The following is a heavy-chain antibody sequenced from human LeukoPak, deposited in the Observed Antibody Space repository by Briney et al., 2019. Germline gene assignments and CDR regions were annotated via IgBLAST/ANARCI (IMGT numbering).Heavy chain of an antibody. CDR2: IYYSGST. D-gene: IGHD6-19*01. V-gene: IGHV4-39*01. J-gene: IGHJ5*02. CDR1: GGSISSSSYY. CDR3: ARHGNPNSSGWYNWFDP. Sequence: SETLSLTCTVSGGSISSSSYYWGWIRQPPGKGLEWIGSIYYSGSTYYNPSLKSRVTISVDTSKNQFSLKLSSVTAADTAVYYCARHGNPNSSGWYNWFDPWGQGTLVTVSS.